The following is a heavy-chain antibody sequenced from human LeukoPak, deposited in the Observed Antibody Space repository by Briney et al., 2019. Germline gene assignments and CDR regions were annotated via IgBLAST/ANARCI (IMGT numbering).Heavy chain of an antibody. CDR2: INGDGRDK. CDR1: GFTFSSYW. D-gene: IGHD3-9*01. Sequence: GGSLRLSCAASGFTFSSYWMNWVRQAPGKGREWVANINGDGRDKYYVGSGRGRFTIARDNADNALYLQMNSLRGDDTAQYYCARGVDSAIDWWGQGTLVTVSS. V-gene: IGHV3-7*01. CDR3: ARGVDSAIDW. J-gene: IGHJ4*02.